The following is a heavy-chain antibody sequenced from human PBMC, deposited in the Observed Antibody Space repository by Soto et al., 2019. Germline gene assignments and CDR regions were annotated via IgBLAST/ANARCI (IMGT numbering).Heavy chain of an antibody. Sequence: LSLTCAVYCGSFSGYYWSWIRQPPGKGLEWIGEINHSGSTNYNPSLKSRVTISVDTSKNQFSLKLSSVTAADTAVYYCARPVDGFYYLFEYWGQGTPVTVSS. V-gene: IGHV4-34*01. CDR2: INHSGST. CDR3: ARPVDGFYYLFEY. CDR1: CGSFSGYY. J-gene: IGHJ4*02. D-gene: IGHD3-3*01.